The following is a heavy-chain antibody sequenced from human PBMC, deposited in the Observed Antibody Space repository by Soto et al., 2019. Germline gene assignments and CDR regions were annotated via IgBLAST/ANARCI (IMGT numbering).Heavy chain of an antibody. CDR2: IKHDGSEK. Sequence: GGSLRLSCVASGFSFSPYAMNWVRQAPGKGLEWVAKIKHDGSEKYYVDSVKGRLTISRDNAKNSLYLQMNSLRVEDTAMYYCASASYDSSGYYDVFDVWGQRPIVTLS. J-gene: IGHJ3*01. D-gene: IGHD3-22*01. V-gene: IGHV3-7*01. CDR3: ASASYDSSGYYDVFDV. CDR1: GFSFSPYA.